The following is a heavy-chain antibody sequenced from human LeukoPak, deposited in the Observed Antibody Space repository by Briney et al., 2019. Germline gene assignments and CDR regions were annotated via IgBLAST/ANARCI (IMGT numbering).Heavy chain of an antibody. CDR1: GGTFSSYA. D-gene: IGHD3-9*01. J-gene: IGHJ4*02. CDR2: IIPIFGTA. CDR3: ARGAGITIFWSALFVDYFDY. Sequence: ASVKVSCKASGGTFSSYAISWVRQAPGQGLEWMGGIIPIFGTANHAQKFQGRVTITADESTSTAYMELSSLRSEDTAVYYCARGAGITIFWSALFVDYFDYWGQGTLVTVSS. V-gene: IGHV1-69*13.